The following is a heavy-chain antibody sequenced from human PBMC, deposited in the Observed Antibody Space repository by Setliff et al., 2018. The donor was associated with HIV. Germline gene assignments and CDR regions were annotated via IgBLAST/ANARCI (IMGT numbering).Heavy chain of an antibody. CDR2: ISIGSGAAI. CDR3: VRDHRPSNNNWHHWFDP. Sequence: GGSLRLSCAASGFTFRNYNFNWVRQAPGRGLEWVSSISIGSGAAIYYAESVQGRFTVSRDNSKNSLYLQMNSLRAEDTAVYYCVRDHRPSNNNWHHWFDPWGQGTLVTVSS. V-gene: IGHV3-21*01. J-gene: IGHJ5*02. D-gene: IGHD1-1*01. CDR1: GFTFRNYN.